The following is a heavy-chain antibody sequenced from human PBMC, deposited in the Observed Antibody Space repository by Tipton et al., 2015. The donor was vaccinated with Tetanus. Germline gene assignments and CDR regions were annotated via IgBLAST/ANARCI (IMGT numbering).Heavy chain of an antibody. V-gene: IGHV3-21*06. CDR3: ASSTVTR. CDR2: ISTTGNYI. CDR1: GFTFSDYS. D-gene: IGHD4-17*01. J-gene: IGHJ4*02. Sequence: SLRLSCAGSGFTFSDYSMNWVRQAPGKGLEWVSSISTTGNYIYYLDSVKGRFTVSRDNAKNLLYLQMSSLRREDTAVYYCASSTVTRWGPGTLVTVSS.